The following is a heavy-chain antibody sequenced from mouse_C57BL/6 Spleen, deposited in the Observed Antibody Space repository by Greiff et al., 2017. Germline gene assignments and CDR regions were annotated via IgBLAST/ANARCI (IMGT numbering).Heavy chain of an antibody. CDR2: IDPSDSYT. V-gene: IGHV1-50*01. CDR3: ARHYYGSIPFYAMDY. D-gene: IGHD1-1*01. Sequence: VQLQQPGAELVKPGASVKLSCKASGYTFTSYWMQWVKQRPGQGLEWIGEIDPSDSYTNYNQKFKGKATLTVDTSSSTAYMQLSSLTSEDSAVYYCARHYYGSIPFYAMDYWGQGTSVTVSS. J-gene: IGHJ4*01. CDR1: GYTFTSYW.